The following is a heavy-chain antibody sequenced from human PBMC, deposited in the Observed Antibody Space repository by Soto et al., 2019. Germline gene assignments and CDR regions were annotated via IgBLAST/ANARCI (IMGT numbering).Heavy chain of an antibody. D-gene: IGHD6-13*01. J-gene: IGHJ3*01. Sequence: QVQLQQSAAGLLKPAETLSLGCGVSGGSLSGYSWSWIRQSPGKGLEWIGEISARGNTYYNPSLKSRVTISRDMSKNQFSLNLTSVTAADTAMFYCERESGSSWSPDAFDLWGQGTWVAVSS. CDR3: ERESGSSWSPDAFDL. CDR2: ISARGNT. CDR1: GGSLSGYS. V-gene: IGHV4-34*02.